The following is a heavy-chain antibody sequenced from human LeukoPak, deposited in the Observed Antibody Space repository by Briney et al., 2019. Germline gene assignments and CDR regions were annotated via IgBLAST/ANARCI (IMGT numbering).Heavy chain of an antibody. Sequence: ASVKVSCKASGYTFTSYDINWVRQATGQGLEWMGWMNPNSGNTGYAQKFQGRVTMTRNTSISTAYMELSSLRSEDTAVYYCARLDTAMVKTYYYYGMDVWGQGTTVTVSS. CDR1: GYTFTSYD. J-gene: IGHJ6*02. CDR3: ARLDTAMVKTYYYYGMDV. D-gene: IGHD5-18*01. V-gene: IGHV1-8*01. CDR2: MNPNSGNT.